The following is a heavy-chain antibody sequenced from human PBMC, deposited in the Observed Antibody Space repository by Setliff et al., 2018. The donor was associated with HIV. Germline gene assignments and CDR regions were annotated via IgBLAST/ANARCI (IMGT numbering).Heavy chain of an antibody. CDR1: GFSINSRYY. J-gene: IGHJ4*02. V-gene: IGHV4-38-2*02. CDR3: ARDVLDLAISVYGF. CDR2: IYHTGSS. Sequence: SETLSLTCDVSGFSINSRYYWGWIRQSPGKGLEWIGNIYHTGSSYYNPSLNDRATISLDTSKNQFSLKLNSVTAADTAVYYCARDVLDLAISVYGFWGQGIPVTVSS. D-gene: IGHD2-2*02.